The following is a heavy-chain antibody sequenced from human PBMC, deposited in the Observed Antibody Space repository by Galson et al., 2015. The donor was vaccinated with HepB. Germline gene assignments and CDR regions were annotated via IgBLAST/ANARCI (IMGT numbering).Heavy chain of an antibody. Sequence: SETLSLTCEVHGGSFTDYYWSWIRQPPGKGLEWIGEINHSGSANSNPSLKSRVILSIDTAKNQFSLKLTSVTAADTAVYYCARGYWSDSLYWFDPWGQGTLVTVSS. V-gene: IGHV4-34*01. CDR3: ARGYWSDSLYWFDP. D-gene: IGHD3-3*01. J-gene: IGHJ5*02. CDR1: GGSFTDYY. CDR2: INHSGSA.